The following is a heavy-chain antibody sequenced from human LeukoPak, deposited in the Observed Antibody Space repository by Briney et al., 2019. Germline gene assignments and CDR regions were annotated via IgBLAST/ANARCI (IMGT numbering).Heavy chain of an antibody. V-gene: IGHV4-34*01. CDR2: INHRGTT. CDR1: GGSFSGYY. J-gene: IGHJ4*02. D-gene: IGHD6-19*01. Sequence: SETLSLTCAVYGGSFSGYYWSWIRQPPGKGLEWIAEINHRGTTNYSPSLKSRVTISVDTSKNQFSLKLSSVTAADTAVYYCARGSGGWRFDYWGQGTLVTVSS. CDR3: ARGSGGWRFDY.